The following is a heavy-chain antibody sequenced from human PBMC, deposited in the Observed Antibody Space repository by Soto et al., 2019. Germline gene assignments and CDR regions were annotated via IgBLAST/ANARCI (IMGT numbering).Heavy chain of an antibody. V-gene: IGHV4-59*01. Sequence: QVQLQESGPGLVKPSETLSLTCTVSGGSISSYYWSWIRQPPGKGLEWIGYIYYSGSTNYNPSLKSRVTISVDTSKNQFSLKLSSVTAADTAVYYCARSLRQYYYYYYMDVWGKGTTVTVSS. CDR2: IYYSGST. D-gene: IGHD3-16*02. CDR1: GGSISSYY. CDR3: ARSLRQYYYYYYMDV. J-gene: IGHJ6*03.